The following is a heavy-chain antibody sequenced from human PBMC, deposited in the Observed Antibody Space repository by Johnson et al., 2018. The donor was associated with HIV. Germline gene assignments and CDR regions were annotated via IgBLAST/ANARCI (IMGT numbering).Heavy chain of an antibody. CDR3: ARKQWLEIPSDALDV. J-gene: IGHJ3*01. Sequence: MQLVESGGGVVQPGRSLRLSCAASGFTFSSYAMHWVRQAPGKGLEWVAVISYDGSNKYYADSVKGRFTISRDNSKNTLYLQMNSLRAEDTAVYYCARKQWLEIPSDALDVWGQGTMVTVSS. D-gene: IGHD6-19*01. CDR2: ISYDGSNK. V-gene: IGHV3-30-3*01. CDR1: GFTFSSYA.